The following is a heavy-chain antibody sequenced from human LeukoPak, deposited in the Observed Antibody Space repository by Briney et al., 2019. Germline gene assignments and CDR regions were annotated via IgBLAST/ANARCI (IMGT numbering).Heavy chain of an antibody. J-gene: IGHJ6*02. Sequence: SVKVSCKASGGTFSSYAISWVRQAPGQGLEWMGGVIPIFGTANYAQKFQGRVTITADESTSTAYMELSSLRSEDTAVYYCAREIPYSGSIYYYYYGMDVWGQGATVTVSS. CDR3: AREIPYSGSIYYYYYGMDV. CDR2: VIPIFGTA. CDR1: GGTFSSYA. D-gene: IGHD5-12*01. V-gene: IGHV1-69*13.